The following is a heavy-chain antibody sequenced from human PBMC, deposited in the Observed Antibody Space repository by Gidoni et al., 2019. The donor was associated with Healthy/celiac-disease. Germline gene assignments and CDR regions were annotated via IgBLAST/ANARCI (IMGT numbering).Heavy chain of an antibody. D-gene: IGHD6-19*01. CDR3: AKDGSPVAGHWYFDL. J-gene: IGHJ2*01. V-gene: IGHV3-23*01. Sequence: EVQLLESGGGLVQPGGSLRLSCAASGFTFSSCAMSWVRQAPGKGLELVSASSVSGGSTYYADSVKGRFTISRDNSKNTLYLQMNSLRAEDTAVYYCAKDGSPVAGHWYFDLWGRGTLVTVSS. CDR2: SSVSGGST. CDR1: GFTFSSCA.